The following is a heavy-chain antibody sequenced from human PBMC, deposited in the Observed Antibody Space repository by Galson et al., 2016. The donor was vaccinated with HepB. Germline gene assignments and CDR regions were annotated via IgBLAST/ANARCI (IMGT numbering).Heavy chain of an antibody. CDR2: INPDGSIT. Sequence: SLRLSCAASGFTFKTYWMDWVRQVPGKGPMWVAAINPDGSITGYADSVKGRFTISRDNAKNTLHLQMNSLTADDTAIYCCCPALGAGSWGQGKLVTVSS. D-gene: IGHD3-16*01. CDR3: CPALGAGS. V-gene: IGHV3-74*01. J-gene: IGHJ5*02. CDR1: GFTFKTYW.